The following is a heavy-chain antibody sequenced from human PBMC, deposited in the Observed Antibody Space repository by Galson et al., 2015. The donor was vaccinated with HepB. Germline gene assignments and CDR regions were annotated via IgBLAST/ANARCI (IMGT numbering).Heavy chain of an antibody. V-gene: IGHV3-30*04. CDR1: GFTFSSYA. CDR3: RVSAAGLVVFDY. D-gene: IGHD6-13*01. CDR2: ISYDGSNK. J-gene: IGHJ4*02. Sequence: SLRLSCAASGFTFSSYAMHWVRQAPGKGLEWVAVISYDGSNKYYADSVKGRFTISRDNSKNTLYLQMNSLRAEDTAVYYCRVSAAGLVVFDYWGQGTLVTVSS.